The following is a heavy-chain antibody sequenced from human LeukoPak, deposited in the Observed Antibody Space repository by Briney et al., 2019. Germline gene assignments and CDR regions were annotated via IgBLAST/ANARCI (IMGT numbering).Heavy chain of an antibody. CDR3: ARMEDDYDILTGYRY. V-gene: IGHV1-46*01. CDR1: GYTFTSYY. D-gene: IGHD3-9*01. Sequence: ASVKVSCKASGYTFTSYYMHWVRQAPGQGLEWMGIINPSGGSTSYAQKFQGRVNMTRDTSTSTVYMELSSLRSEDTAVYYCARMEDDYDILTGYRYWGQGTLVTVSS. CDR2: INPSGGST. J-gene: IGHJ4*02.